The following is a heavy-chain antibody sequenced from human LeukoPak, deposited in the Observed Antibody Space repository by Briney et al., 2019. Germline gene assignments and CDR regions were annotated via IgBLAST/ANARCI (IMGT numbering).Heavy chain of an antibody. CDR3: ARGPLYYDFWSGYYSSYYGMDV. CDR1: GGTFSSYA. Sequence: SVKVSCKASGGTFSSYAISWVRQAPGQGLEWMGGIIPIFGTANYAQKFQGRVTMTRNTSISTAYMELSSLRSEDTAVYYCARGPLYYDFWSGYYSSYYGMDVWGQGTTVTVSS. CDR2: IIPIFGTA. D-gene: IGHD3-3*01. V-gene: IGHV1-69*05. J-gene: IGHJ6*02.